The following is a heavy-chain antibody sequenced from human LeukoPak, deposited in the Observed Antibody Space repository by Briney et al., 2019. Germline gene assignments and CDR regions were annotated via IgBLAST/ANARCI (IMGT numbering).Heavy chain of an antibody. CDR1: GFTFSSYN. V-gene: IGHV3-21*01. CDR3: ARDRITAASTGLYSKPVRAVS. CDR2: ISSSSSYI. Sequence: PGGSLRLSCAASGFTFSSYNMNWVRQAPGKGLEWVSSISSSSSYIYYADSVKGRFTISRDNAKNSLYLQMNSLRVEDTAVYYCARDRITAASTGLYSKPVRAVSSGQGTLVTVSS. J-gene: IGHJ5*02. D-gene: IGHD6-13*01.